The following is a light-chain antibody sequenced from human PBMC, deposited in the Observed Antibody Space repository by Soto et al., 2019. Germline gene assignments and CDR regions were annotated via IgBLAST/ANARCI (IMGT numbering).Light chain of an antibody. Sequence: EIVMTQSPATLSVSPGERLTLSCRASESISRNLAWYQQKPGQAPRLLIYGASSRDTGVPARFSGGGSGTEFTLTISSLQSEDSAVYFCQQYMNWPPLTFGPGTKVDV. CDR3: QQYMNWPPLT. CDR2: GAS. V-gene: IGKV3-15*01. J-gene: IGKJ3*01. CDR1: ESISRN.